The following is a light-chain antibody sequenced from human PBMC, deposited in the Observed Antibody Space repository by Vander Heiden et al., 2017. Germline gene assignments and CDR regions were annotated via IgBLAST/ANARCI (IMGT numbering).Light chain of an antibody. CDR1: SSDIGNYNL. Sequence: QSTLTQPASVSGSPGQSVTISCTGTSSDIGNYNLVSWYQQPPGKAPKVLIFEVNRRPSGISNRFSGSKSGNTASLTISGLRAEDEGDYYCCSYGGGYVFGSGTKVTVL. V-gene: IGLV2-23*02. CDR3: CSYGGGYV. CDR2: EVN. J-gene: IGLJ1*01.